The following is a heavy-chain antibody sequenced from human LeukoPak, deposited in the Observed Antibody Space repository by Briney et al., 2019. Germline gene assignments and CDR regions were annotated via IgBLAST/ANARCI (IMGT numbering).Heavy chain of an antibody. CDR2: ISGSSSTI. V-gene: IGHV3-48*04. J-gene: IGHJ6*02. Sequence: PGGSLRLSCAASEFTFSSYSMNWVRQAPGKGLEWVSYISGSSSTIYYADSVRGRFTISRDNAKNSLYLQMNSLRAEDTGVYYCARDYYGSGIPHGMDVWGRGTTVTVSS. CDR1: EFTFSSYS. CDR3: ARDYYGSGIPHGMDV. D-gene: IGHD3-10*01.